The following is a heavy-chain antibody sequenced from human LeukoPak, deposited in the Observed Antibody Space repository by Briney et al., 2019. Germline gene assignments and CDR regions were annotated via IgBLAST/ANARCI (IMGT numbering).Heavy chain of an antibody. CDR1: GGSISSYY. CDR3: ARLRAAAGLNYYYYYMDV. D-gene: IGHD6-13*01. CDR2: IYTSGST. Sequence: PSETLSLTCTVSGGSISSYYWSWIRQPAGKGLEWIGRIYTSGSTNYNPSLKSRVTMSVDTSKNQFSLKLSSVTAADTAVYYCARLRAAAGLNYYYYYMDVWGKGTTVTISS. J-gene: IGHJ6*03. V-gene: IGHV4-4*07.